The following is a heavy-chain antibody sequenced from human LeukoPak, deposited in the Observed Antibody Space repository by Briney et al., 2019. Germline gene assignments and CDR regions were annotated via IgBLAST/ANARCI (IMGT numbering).Heavy chain of an antibody. CDR1: GGSFSGYY. CDR3: ARGGRLRYFDY. J-gene: IGHJ4*02. D-gene: IGHD3-9*01. CDR2: IYYSGST. Sequence: SETLSLTCSFYGGSFSGYYWSWVRQPPGKGLEWIGYIYYSGSTYYNPSLKSRVTISVDTSKNQFSLKLSSVTAADTAVYYCARGGRLRYFDYWGQGTLVTVSS. V-gene: IGHV4-34*01.